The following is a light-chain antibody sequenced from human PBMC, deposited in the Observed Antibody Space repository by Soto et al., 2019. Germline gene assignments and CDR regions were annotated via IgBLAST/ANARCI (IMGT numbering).Light chain of an antibody. CDR2: DAS. Sequence: EVGLTQSAATLSVSAKERATLYCMASQSVNIDLAWYQQKPGQAPRLVIDDASSRATGIPARFSGSGSGTDFTLTISSLEPEDFAVYYCQQRSNWPPTFGGGTKVDI. CDR3: QQRSNWPPT. J-gene: IGKJ4*01. CDR1: QSVNID. V-gene: IGKV3-11*01.